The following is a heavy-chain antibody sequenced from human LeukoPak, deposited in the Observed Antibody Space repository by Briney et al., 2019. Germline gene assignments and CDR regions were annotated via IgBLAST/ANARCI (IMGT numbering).Heavy chain of an antibody. V-gene: IGHV1-69*06. CDR3: AREEWNLQYSGYDWTYYFDY. J-gene: IGHJ4*02. CDR2: IIPIFGTA. CDR1: GGTFSSYA. D-gene: IGHD5-12*01. Sequence: SVKVSCKASGGTFSSYAISWVRQAPGQGLEWMGGIIPIFGTANYAQKFQGRVTITADKSASTAYMELSSLRSEDTAVYYCAREEWNLQYSGYDWTYYFDYWGQGTLVTVSS.